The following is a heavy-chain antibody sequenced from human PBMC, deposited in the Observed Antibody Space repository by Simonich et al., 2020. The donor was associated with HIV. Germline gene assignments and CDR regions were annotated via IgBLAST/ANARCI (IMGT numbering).Heavy chain of an antibody. CDR1: GGTFSSHV. D-gene: IGHD6-13*01. CDR2: IIPIFGTT. V-gene: IGHV1-69*13. Sequence: QVQLVQSGAEVKKPGSSVKVSCKASGGTFSSHVISWVRQAPGQGLEWMGGIIPIFGTTHNAQKFQGRVTITANESTSTAYMELCSLRAEDTAVYYCARGGGEQQLVSWFDPWGQGTLVTVSS. J-gene: IGHJ5*02. CDR3: ARGGGEQQLVSWFDP.